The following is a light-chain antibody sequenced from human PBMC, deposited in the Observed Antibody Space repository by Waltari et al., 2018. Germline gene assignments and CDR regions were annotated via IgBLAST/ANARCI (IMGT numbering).Light chain of an antibody. CDR3: QQYKNWPLT. J-gene: IGKJ4*01. Sequence: DIQMTQSPSSLSASVGDRVTITCRASQTINKYLNWYQKKPGRAPKVLISVISYLHTGVPSRFSGSGSGTDFTLTISSLQSEDFAVYYCQQYKNWPLTFGGGTKVEIK. CDR2: VIS. CDR1: QTINKY. V-gene: IGKV1-39*01.